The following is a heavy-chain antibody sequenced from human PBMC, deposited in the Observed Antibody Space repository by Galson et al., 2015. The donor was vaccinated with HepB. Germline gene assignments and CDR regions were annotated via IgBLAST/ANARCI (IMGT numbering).Heavy chain of an antibody. CDR3: AKVRSIAAAGPFDY. J-gene: IGHJ4*02. CDR2: IWYDGSNK. Sequence: SLRLSCAASGFTFSSYGMHWVRQAPGKGLEWVAVIWYDGSNKYYADSVRGRFTISRDNSKNTLYLQMNSLRAEDTAVYYCAKVRSIAAAGPFDYWGQETLVTVSS. D-gene: IGHD6-13*01. V-gene: IGHV3-33*06. CDR1: GFTFSSYG.